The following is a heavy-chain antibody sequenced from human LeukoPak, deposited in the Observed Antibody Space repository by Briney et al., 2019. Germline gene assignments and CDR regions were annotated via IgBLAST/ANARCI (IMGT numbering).Heavy chain of an antibody. CDR2: INGDGSNT. D-gene: IGHD6-13*01. CDR3: ARSKSWYCTDAFDN. Sequence: GWSHRGAHAGSEFTFRRHSVHLGRQGIGKGQVWVSRINGDGSNTTYADSVKGRFTISRDNAKNTLYLQMNSLRAEDTAVYHCARSKSWYCTDAFDNWGQGTMVTVSS. CDR1: EFTFRRHS. V-gene: IGHV3-74*03. J-gene: IGHJ3*02.